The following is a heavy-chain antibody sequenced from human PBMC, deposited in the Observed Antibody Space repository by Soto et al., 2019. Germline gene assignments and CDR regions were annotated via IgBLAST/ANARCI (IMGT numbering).Heavy chain of an antibody. CDR1: GFTFSSYS. J-gene: IGHJ5*02. V-gene: IGHV3-21*01. Sequence: GGSLRLSCAASGFTFSSYSMNWVRQAPGKGLEWVSSINSSSSYIYYADSVKGRFTISRDNAKNSLYLQMNSLRAEDTAVYYCARDKRGGWFDPWGQGTLVTVSS. CDR2: INSSSSYI. CDR3: ARDKRGGWFDP.